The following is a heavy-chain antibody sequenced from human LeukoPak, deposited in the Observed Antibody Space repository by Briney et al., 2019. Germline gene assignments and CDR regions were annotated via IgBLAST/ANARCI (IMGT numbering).Heavy chain of an antibody. Sequence: GRSLRLSCAASGFTFSSYAMHWVRQAPGKGLEWVTYISSNGSITYYADSVKGRFTISRDNGKKSLYLQMNSLRVEDTAVYYCARERGYSYGYSDYWGQGTLVTVSS. V-gene: IGHV3-48*04. J-gene: IGHJ4*02. CDR3: ARERGYSYGYSDY. D-gene: IGHD5-18*01. CDR1: GFTFSSYA. CDR2: ISSNGSIT.